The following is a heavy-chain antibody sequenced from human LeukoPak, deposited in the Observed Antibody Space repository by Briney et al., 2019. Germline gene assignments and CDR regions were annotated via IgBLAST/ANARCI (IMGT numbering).Heavy chain of an antibody. Sequence: ASVKVSCKTSGYPFSDHYIHWIRQASGQGFESMGWINPKNGDTKYAQRSQGRLTITMDTSIDIVYMELRSLRYDDTAVYYCARLSALWGQGTLVTVSS. CDR1: GYPFSDHY. V-gene: IGHV1-2*02. CDR2: INPKNGDT. CDR3: ARLSAL. J-gene: IGHJ4*02.